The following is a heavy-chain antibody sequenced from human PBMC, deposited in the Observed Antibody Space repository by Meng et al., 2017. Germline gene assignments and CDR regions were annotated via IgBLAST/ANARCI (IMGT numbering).Heavy chain of an antibody. Sequence: VQLVESGGGVVQPGGSLRLSCVASGFTVSSNYMSWVRQAPGKGLEWVSLIYSGGSTYYSDSVKGRFTISRDNSKNTLYLQMNSLRAEDTAVYHCATESAWGQGTLVTVSS. V-gene: IGHV3-66*01. J-gene: IGHJ5*02. CDR2: IYSGGST. CDR3: ATESA. CDR1: GFTVSSNY.